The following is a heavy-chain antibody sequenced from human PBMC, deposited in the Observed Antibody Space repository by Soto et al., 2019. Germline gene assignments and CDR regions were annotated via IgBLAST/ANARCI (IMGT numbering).Heavy chain of an antibody. CDR3: ARFGSVGSMTTVSLEIDY. CDR1: GYTFTSYY. D-gene: IGHD4-17*01. J-gene: IGHJ4*03. CDR2: INPSGGST. V-gene: IGHV1-46*03. Sequence: ASVKVSCKASGYTFTSYYMHWVRQAPGQGLEWMGIINPSGGSTSYAQKFQGRVTMTRDTSTSTVYMELSSLRSEDTAVYYCARFGSVGSMTTVSLEIDYWGQGTTVTSPQ.